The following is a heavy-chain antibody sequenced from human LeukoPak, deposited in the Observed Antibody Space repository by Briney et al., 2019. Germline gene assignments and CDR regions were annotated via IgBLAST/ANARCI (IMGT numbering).Heavy chain of an antibody. CDR2: ISFGGTNK. CDR3: AKAHSSGWYYFDY. Sequence: GGSLRLSCAASGFTFSSSAMSWVRQAPGKGLEWVAVISFGGTNKYYADSVKGRFTISRDNSKNSLYLQMNSLRAEDTALYYCAKAHSSGWYYFDYWGQGTLVTVSS. J-gene: IGHJ4*02. CDR1: GFTFSSSA. V-gene: IGHV3-30*18. D-gene: IGHD6-19*01.